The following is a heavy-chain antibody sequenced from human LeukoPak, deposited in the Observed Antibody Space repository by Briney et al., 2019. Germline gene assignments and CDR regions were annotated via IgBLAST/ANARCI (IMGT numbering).Heavy chain of an antibody. Sequence: PGGSLRLSCAASGFTFSNYGMHWVRQAPGKGLEWVAVIWYDGSDKYYADSVKGRFTISRDNSKNTLYLQMNSMRAEDTAVYYCAKEGVEYSYGYYFDYWGQGTLVTVSS. CDR1: GFTFSNYG. D-gene: IGHD5-18*01. CDR3: AKEGVEYSYGYYFDY. CDR2: IWYDGSDK. J-gene: IGHJ4*02. V-gene: IGHV3-33*06.